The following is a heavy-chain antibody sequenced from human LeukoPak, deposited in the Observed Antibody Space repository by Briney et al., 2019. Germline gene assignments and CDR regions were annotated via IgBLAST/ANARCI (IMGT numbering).Heavy chain of an antibody. D-gene: IGHD3-3*01. J-gene: IGHJ4*02. Sequence: GGSLRLSCAASGLNFSNYSMNWVRQAPGKGLEWVSSISGSSTYIYYADSMKGRFTISRDNAKNSLYLQMNSLRADDTAVYYCAKVRDFWSGYHDYWGQGTLVTVSS. CDR2: ISGSSTYI. CDR1: GLNFSNYS. V-gene: IGHV3-21*04. CDR3: AKVRDFWSGYHDY.